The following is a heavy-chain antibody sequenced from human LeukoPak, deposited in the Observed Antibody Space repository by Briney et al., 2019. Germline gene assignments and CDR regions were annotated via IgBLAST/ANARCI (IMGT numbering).Heavy chain of an antibody. CDR3: AKTKGQRLNDYCMDV. J-gene: IGHJ6*03. Sequence: GGSLRLSCEASGLAFRNFAMSWVRQAPGKGLEWVSGMTGSGGSSYYADSVKGRFTISRDNAKNALYLQMNSLRADDTALYYCAKTKGQRLNDYCMDVWGKGTTVTVSS. CDR1: GLAFRNFA. V-gene: IGHV3-23*01. CDR2: MTGSGGSS.